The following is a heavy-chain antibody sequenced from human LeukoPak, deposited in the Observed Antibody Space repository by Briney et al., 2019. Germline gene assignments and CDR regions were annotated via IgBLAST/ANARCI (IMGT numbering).Heavy chain of an antibody. V-gene: IGHV1-2*02. J-gene: IGHJ3*02. D-gene: IGHD2-21*02. CDR1: GYTFTGYY. CDR3: ARALMAVVTQSPEPDAFDI. Sequence: ASVKVSCKASGYTFTGYYMHWVRQAPGQGLEWMGWINPNSGGTNYAQKFQARLTMTRDTSLSSAYMELTNLTSNDTAVYYCARALMAVVTQSPEPDAFDIWGQGTMVTVSS. CDR2: INPNSGGT.